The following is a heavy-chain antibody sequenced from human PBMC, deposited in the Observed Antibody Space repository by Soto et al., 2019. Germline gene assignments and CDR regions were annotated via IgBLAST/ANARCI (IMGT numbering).Heavy chain of an antibody. CDR1: GGTFSSYA. Sequence: GASVKVSCKAPGGTFSSYAISWVRPAPGQGLEWMGGIIPIFGTAKYAQKFQGRVTITADESTSTGYMELSSLRSEDTAVYYCARSQGGSSSLDIYYYYYYGMDVWGQGTTVTVSS. V-gene: IGHV1-69*13. CDR3: ARSQGGSSSLDIYYYYYYGMDV. CDR2: IIPIFGTA. D-gene: IGHD2-15*01. J-gene: IGHJ6*02.